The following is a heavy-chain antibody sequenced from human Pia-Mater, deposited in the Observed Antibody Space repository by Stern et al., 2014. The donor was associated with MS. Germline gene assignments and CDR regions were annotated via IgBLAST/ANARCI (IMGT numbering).Heavy chain of an antibody. Sequence: VQLVQSGAEVKKPGSSVKVSCKTSEDTFNNYANTWVRQAPGQGLAWLGAVFPVVGTGNYAQKFQGRLTITADEATSTVYMELSSLRSEDTAVYYCARDLYCNNTNCASWGQGTLVTVSS. D-gene: IGHD2-2*01. CDR1: EDTFNNYA. J-gene: IGHJ4*02. CDR3: ARDLYCNNTNCAS. CDR2: VFPVVGTG. V-gene: IGHV1-69*01.